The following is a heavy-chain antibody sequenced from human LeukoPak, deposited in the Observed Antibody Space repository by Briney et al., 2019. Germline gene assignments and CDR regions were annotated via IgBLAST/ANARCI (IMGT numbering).Heavy chain of an antibody. D-gene: IGHD1-26*01. CDR3: ARMGYSGSSWPPYYYYGMDG. Sequence: GGSLRLSCAASGFTFSSYAMHWVRQAPGKGLEWVAVISYDGSNKYYADSVKGRFTISRDNSKNTLYLQMISLRAEDTAVYYCARMGYSGSSWPPYYYYGMDGWGQGATVTVSS. CDR1: GFTFSSYA. V-gene: IGHV3-30*04. J-gene: IGHJ6*02. CDR2: ISYDGSNK.